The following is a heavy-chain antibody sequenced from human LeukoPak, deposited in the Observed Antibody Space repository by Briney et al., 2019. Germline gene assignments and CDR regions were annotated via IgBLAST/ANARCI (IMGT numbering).Heavy chain of an antibody. Sequence: GGSLRLSCVVSGFTFRDHYMAWIRQTPGQGLEWIGYIGTRGRPLYYADSVKGRFTISRDNAKNSLYLQMNSLRAEDTAVYYCARGFGWSGYYFDYWGQGTLVTVSS. CDR3: ARGFGWSGYYFDY. CDR1: GFTFRDHY. D-gene: IGHD3-3*01. V-gene: IGHV3-11*04. J-gene: IGHJ4*02. CDR2: IGTRGRPL.